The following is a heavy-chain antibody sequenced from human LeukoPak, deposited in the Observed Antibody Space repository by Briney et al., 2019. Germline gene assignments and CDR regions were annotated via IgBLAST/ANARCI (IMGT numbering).Heavy chain of an antibody. Sequence: SETLSLTCTVSGGSISSYYWSWIRHPPGKGLEWIGYIYYSGSTNYNPSLKSRVTISVDTSKSQFSLKLSSVTAADTAVYYCAREDSGSSAFDIWGQGTMVTVSS. CDR1: GGSISSYY. V-gene: IGHV4-59*01. CDR2: IYYSGST. J-gene: IGHJ3*02. CDR3: AREDSGSSAFDI. D-gene: IGHD3-10*01.